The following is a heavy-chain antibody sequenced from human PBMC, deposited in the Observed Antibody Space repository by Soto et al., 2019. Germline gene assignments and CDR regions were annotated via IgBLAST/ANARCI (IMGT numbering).Heavy chain of an antibody. CDR3: TRVYCSGGGCYSIDY. V-gene: IGHV1-46*03. Sequence: QVQLVQSGAEVKKPGASVKVSCKASGYTFTSYYMHWVRQAPGQGLEWMGIINPSGGSTTYAQKCHGRVTMHRDTSTSTVYKDLRGLRSEDTAVYYCTRVYCSGGGCYSIDYWGQGTLVTVSS. CDR1: GYTFTSYY. J-gene: IGHJ4*02. CDR2: INPSGGST. D-gene: IGHD2-15*01.